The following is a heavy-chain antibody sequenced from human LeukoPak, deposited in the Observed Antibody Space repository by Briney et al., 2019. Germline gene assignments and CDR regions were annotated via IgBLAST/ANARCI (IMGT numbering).Heavy chain of an antibody. CDR2: ISYDGSNK. CDR3: ARVSRTFGELSSSDY. CDR1: GFTFSSYA. D-gene: IGHD3-10*01. J-gene: IGHJ4*02. Sequence: GGSLRLSCVASGFTFSSYAMHWVRQAPGKGLEWVAVISYDGSNKYYADSVKGRFTISRDNSKNTLYLQMNSLRAEDTAVYYCARVSRTFGELSSSDYWGQGTLVTVSS. V-gene: IGHV3-30-3*01.